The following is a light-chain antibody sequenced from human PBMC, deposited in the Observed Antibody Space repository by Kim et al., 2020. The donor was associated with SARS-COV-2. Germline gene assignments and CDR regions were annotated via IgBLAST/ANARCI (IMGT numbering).Light chain of an antibody. CDR2: GAS. J-gene: IGKJ4*01. V-gene: IGKV1-9*01. Sequence: DIQLTQSPSFLSASVGDRVTITYRASQGISSYLAWYQQNPGRAPKLLISGASILQSGVPSRFSGSGSGTGFTLTISSLQSEDFASYYCQHLNTYPSFGGGTKVDIK. CDR3: QHLNTYPS. CDR1: QGISSY.